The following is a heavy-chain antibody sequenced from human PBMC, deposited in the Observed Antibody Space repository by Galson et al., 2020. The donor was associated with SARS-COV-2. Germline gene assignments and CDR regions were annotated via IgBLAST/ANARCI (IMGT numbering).Heavy chain of an antibody. Sequence: GGSLRLSCTTSALTFGDFAVSWFRQAPGKGLEWLGFIRSKTIGGSSEYAASMKGRFAMSRDDSKSVAYLQMNRLRIDDTGMYYCARGSPPYFDYWGQGALVTVSS. CDR2: IRSKTIGGSS. J-gene: IGHJ4*02. D-gene: IGHD6-6*01. CDR1: ALTFGDFA. V-gene: IGHV3-49*03. CDR3: ARGSPPYFDY.